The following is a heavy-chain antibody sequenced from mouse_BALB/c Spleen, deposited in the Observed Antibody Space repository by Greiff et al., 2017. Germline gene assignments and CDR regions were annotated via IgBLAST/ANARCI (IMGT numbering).Heavy chain of an antibody. CDR3: TRRAVVGAMDY. D-gene: IGHD1-1*01. J-gene: IGHJ4*01. CDR1: GYTFTSYW. CDR2: IYPSDSYT. Sequence: QVQLQQPGAELVRPGASVKLSCKASGYTFTSYWINWVKQRPGQGLEWIGNIYPSDSYTNYNQKFKDKATLTVDKSSSTAYMQLNRPTSEDSAVYYGTRRAVVGAMDYWGQGTSVTVSS. V-gene: IGHV1-69*02.